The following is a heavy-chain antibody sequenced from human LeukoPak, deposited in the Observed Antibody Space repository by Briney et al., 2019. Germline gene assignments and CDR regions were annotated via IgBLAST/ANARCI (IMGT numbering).Heavy chain of an antibody. J-gene: IGHJ6*02. Sequence: PGGSLRLSCAASGFTFTTYGMSWVRQAPGKGLEWVSSISGSGDTTYHADSVKGRFTISRDNSKSTQFLQMNSLRAEDTAVYYCAKGSAIYNVWGQGTALPVFS. D-gene: IGHD3-10*01. CDR2: ISGSGDTT. CDR3: AKGSAIYNV. V-gene: IGHV3-23*01. CDR1: GFTFTTYG.